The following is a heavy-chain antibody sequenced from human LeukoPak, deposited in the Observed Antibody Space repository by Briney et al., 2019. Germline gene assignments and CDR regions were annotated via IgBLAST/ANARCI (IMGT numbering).Heavy chain of an antibody. CDR3: ARVREASKEVTGALDY. J-gene: IGHJ4*02. Sequence: GGSLRLSCAASAFTFSSYTVHWVRQAPGKGLEWVAVISYDGSNKYYADSVKGRFTISRGNSKNTLHLQMNSLRAEDTAVYYCARVREASKEVTGALDYWGQGTLVTVSS. CDR1: AFTFSSYT. D-gene: IGHD2-21*02. V-gene: IGHV3-30-3*01. CDR2: ISYDGSNK.